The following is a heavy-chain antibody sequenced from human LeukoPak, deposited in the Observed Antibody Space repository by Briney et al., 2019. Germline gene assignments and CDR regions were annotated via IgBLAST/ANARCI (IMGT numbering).Heavy chain of an antibody. CDR3: AKQLGYCSDGSCYFPY. J-gene: IGHJ4*02. D-gene: IGHD2-15*01. V-gene: IGHV3-30-3*02. CDR1: GFTFNKYA. Sequence: GRSLRLSCAASGFTFNKYAMHWVRQSPGKGLEWVAVISYDEKDKYYADSVQGRFTISRDNSKSTLCLQMNSLRAEDTAVYYCAKQLGYCSDGSCYFPYWGQGTLVTVSS. CDR2: ISYDEKDK.